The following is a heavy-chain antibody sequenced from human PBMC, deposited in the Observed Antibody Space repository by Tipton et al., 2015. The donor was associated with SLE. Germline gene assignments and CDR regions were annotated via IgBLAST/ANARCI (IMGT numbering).Heavy chain of an antibody. CDR3: ARDLGITGTTPRDMDV. Sequence: TLSLTCTVSGGSISSYYWSWIRQPPGKGLEWIGYIYYSGSTNYNPSLKSRVTISVDTSKNQFSLKLSSVTAADTAVYYCARDLGITGTTPRDMDVWGQGTTVTVSS. D-gene: IGHD1-20*01. V-gene: IGHV4-59*01. CDR1: GGSISSYY. J-gene: IGHJ6*02. CDR2: IYYSGST.